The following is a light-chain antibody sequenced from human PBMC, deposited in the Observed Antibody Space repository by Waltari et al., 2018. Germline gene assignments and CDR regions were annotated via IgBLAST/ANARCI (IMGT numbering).Light chain of an antibody. CDR1: QRVGNY. Sequence: EIVLTQSPATLSLSPGERATLACRASQRVGNYLAWYQQKPGQAPRLRLYDTSTRATGVPARFSGSGSGTDFTLTISSLEPEDFAVYYCQQRGNWPPFTFGPGTKVDVK. J-gene: IGKJ3*01. V-gene: IGKV3-11*01. CDR3: QQRGNWPPFT. CDR2: DTS.